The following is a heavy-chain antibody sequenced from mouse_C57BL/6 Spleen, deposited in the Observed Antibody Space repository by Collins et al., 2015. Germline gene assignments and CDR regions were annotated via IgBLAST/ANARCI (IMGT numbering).Heavy chain of an antibody. CDR1: GYTFITYG. J-gene: IGHJ4*01. Sequence: QIQLVQSGPELKKPGETVKISCKASGYTFITYGMSWVKLAPGKGLKWMGWINPYSGVPTYADDFKGRFAFSLETSASTAYLQINNLKNEDTATYFCTRGTMDYWGQGTSVTVPS. CDR3: TRGTMDY. CDR2: INPYSGVP. V-gene: IGHV9-3*01.